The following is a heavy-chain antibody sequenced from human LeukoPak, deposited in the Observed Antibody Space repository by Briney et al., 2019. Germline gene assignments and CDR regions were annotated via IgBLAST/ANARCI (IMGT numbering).Heavy chain of an antibody. V-gene: IGHV4-59*01. D-gene: IGHD2-15*01. CDR2: IYYNGAT. CDR3: TRSDYSTYFNY. Sequence: SETLSLTSTVSGGSITDYYWIWIRQPPGKGLEYIGYIYYNGATNYNPSLKSRVTISVDTSKNQFSLNLRSVTAADTAVYYCTRSDYSTYFNYWGPGTLVTVSS. CDR1: GGSITDYY. J-gene: IGHJ4*02.